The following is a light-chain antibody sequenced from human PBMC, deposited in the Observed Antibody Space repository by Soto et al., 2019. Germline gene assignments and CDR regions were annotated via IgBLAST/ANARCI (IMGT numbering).Light chain of an antibody. V-gene: IGKV3-20*01. CDR1: QSVNNTQ. Sequence: EIVMTQSPGTLSLSPGERATLSCRASQSVNNTQLAWFRQTPGQAPRLLIWGASNRATGIPDRFSGSGSGTDFTLTISRLEPEDLVMLYCYQYGSTPPTFGQGPKVEIK. CDR2: GAS. CDR3: YQYGSTPPT. J-gene: IGKJ1*01.